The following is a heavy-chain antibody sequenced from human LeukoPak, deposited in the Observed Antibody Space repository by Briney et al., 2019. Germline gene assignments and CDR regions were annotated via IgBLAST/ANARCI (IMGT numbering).Heavy chain of an antibody. CDR2: ISWNSGSI. Sequence: PGGSLRLACAASGFTFDDYAMHRVRQAPGKGLEWVSGISWNSGSIGYADSVKGRFTISRDNSKNTLYLQMNSLRAEDTAVYYCAKDQSSYGFILYYGMDVWGQGTTVTVSS. J-gene: IGHJ6*02. D-gene: IGHD5-18*01. CDR3: AKDQSSYGFILYYGMDV. V-gene: IGHV3-9*01. CDR1: GFTFDDYA.